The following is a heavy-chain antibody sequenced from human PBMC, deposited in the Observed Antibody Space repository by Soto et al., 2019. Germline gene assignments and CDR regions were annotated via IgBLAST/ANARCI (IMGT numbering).Heavy chain of an antibody. CDR2: INPKSGGT. CDR3: ARGDSTDCSNGVCFFFYNHDMDV. D-gene: IGHD2-8*01. V-gene: IGHV1-2*04. Sequence: GASVKVSCKASGYSFTDYHIHWVRQAPGQGLEWLGRINPKSGGTSTAQKFQGWVTMTTDTSISTASMELTRLTSDDTAIYYCARGDSTDCSNGVCFFFYNHDMDVWGQGTTVTVSS. CDR1: GYSFTDYH. J-gene: IGHJ6*02.